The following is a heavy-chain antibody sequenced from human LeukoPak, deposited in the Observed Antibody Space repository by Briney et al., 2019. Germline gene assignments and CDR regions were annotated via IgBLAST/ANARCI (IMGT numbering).Heavy chain of an antibody. V-gene: IGHV4-38-2*02. CDR2: IYNSGST. D-gene: IGHD1-7*01. CDR1: GYSISSGYF. Sequence: SETLSLTCTVSGYSISSGYFWGWIRQPPGKGLEWIGTIYNSGSTYYNASLESRVTISVDTSKNQFSLKLSSVTAADTAVYCCARDRGTTLDYWGQGTLVTVSS. J-gene: IGHJ4*02. CDR3: ARDRGTTLDY.